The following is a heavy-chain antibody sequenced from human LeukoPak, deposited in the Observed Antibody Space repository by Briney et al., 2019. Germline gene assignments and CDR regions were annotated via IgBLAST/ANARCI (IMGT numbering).Heavy chain of an antibody. V-gene: IGHV1-69*13. D-gene: IGHD3-9*01. Sequence: SVKVSCKASGGTFSSYAISCVRQAPGQGLEWMGGIIPIFGTANYAQKFQGRVTITADESTSTAYMELSSLRSEDTAVYYCARDQSSALVTRLDAFDIWGQGTMVTVSS. CDR3: ARDQSSALVTRLDAFDI. J-gene: IGHJ3*02. CDR2: IIPIFGTA. CDR1: GGTFSSYA.